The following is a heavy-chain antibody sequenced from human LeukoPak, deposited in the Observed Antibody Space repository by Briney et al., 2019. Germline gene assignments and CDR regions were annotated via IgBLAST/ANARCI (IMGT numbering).Heavy chain of an antibody. D-gene: IGHD1-20*01. CDR1: GFTVSDYS. Sequence: GGSLRLSCAASGFTVSDYSMSWVRQAPGKGLEWVSAISGSGSYTDYADSVKGRFTISKDLSKNTLYLQMNSLRAEDTAVYYCAKVAYNWISYGPFDYWGQGTLVTVSS. CDR2: ISGSGSYT. V-gene: IGHV3-23*01. CDR3: AKVAYNWISYGPFDY. J-gene: IGHJ4*02.